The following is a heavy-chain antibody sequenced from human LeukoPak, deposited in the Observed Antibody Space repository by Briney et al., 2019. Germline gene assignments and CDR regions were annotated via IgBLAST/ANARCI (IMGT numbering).Heavy chain of an antibody. Sequence: SVKVSCKASGGTFSSNAISWLRQAPGQGLEWMGGIIPIFGTANYAQKFQGRVTITTDESTSTAYMELSSLRSEDTAVYYCARRRQGDYAFDYWGQGTLVTVSS. CDR3: ARRRQGDYAFDY. J-gene: IGHJ4*02. D-gene: IGHD4-17*01. V-gene: IGHV1-69*05. CDR2: IIPIFGTA. CDR1: GGTFSSNA.